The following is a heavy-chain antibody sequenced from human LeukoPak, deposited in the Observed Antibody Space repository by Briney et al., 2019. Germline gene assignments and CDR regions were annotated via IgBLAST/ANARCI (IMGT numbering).Heavy chain of an antibody. J-gene: IGHJ4*02. CDR3: ARAGWGSDVDY. Sequence: PGGSLRLSCAASGFTFSSYWMSWVRQAPGKGLEWVANIKQDGSEKYYVDSVKGRFTISRDNVKNTLYLQMNSLRAEDMAVYYCARAGWGSDVDYWGQGTLVTVSS. D-gene: IGHD3-16*01. V-gene: IGHV3-7*01. CDR2: IKQDGSEK. CDR1: GFTFSSYW.